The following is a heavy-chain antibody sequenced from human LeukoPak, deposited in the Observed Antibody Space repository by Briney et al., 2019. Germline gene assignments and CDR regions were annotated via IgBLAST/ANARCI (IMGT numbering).Heavy chain of an antibody. CDR1: RFTFSSYW. D-gene: IGHD3-16*01. J-gene: IGHJ4*02. Sequence: GGSLRLSCAASRFTFSSYWMSWVRQAPGKGLEWVANMKQDGSEKYSVDSVKGRFTISRDNAKNSLYLQMNSLRAEDTAVYYCARDWRSSGSSIFQYWGQGTLVTVSS. CDR2: MKQDGSEK. V-gene: IGHV3-7*01. CDR3: ARDWRSSGSSIFQY.